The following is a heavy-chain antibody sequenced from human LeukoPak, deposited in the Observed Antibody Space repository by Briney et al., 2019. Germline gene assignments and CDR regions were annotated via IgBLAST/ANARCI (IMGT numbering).Heavy chain of an antibody. CDR3: AREGAAGTNLNWFDP. J-gene: IGHJ5*02. Sequence: SETLSLTCTVSGGSISSYYWSWIRQPPGKGLEWIGYISYSGSTNFNPSLKSRVTISVDTSKNQFSLRLSSVTAADTAVYYCAREGAAGTNLNWFDPWGQGTLVTVSS. CDR2: ISYSGST. D-gene: IGHD1-1*01. V-gene: IGHV4-59*01. CDR1: GGSISSYY.